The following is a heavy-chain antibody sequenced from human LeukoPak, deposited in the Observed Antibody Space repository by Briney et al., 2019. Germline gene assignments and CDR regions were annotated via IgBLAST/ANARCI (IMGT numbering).Heavy chain of an antibody. Sequence: GSLRLSCAASGFTFSSYGMHWARQAPGKALACIAVITYDRTNKYYADSVKGRFTISRDNSKHTLYLQIPSLRAEDTAVYYCARYWILAAQPINFFDYWGQGTLVTVSS. V-gene: IGHV3-30*03. J-gene: IGHJ4*02. CDR1: GFTFSSYG. D-gene: IGHD5-18*01. CDR2: ITYDRTNK. CDR3: ARYWILAAQPINFFDY.